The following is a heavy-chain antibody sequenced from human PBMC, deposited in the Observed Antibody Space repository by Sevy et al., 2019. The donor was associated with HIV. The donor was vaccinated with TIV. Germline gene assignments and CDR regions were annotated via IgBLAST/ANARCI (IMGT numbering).Heavy chain of an antibody. J-gene: IGHJ6*02. CDR2: ISHDGSNK. D-gene: IGHD2-8*01. V-gene: IGHV3-30-3*01. CDR1: GFTFSSYG. Sequence: GGSLRLSCAASGFTFSSYGIHWVRQAPGKGLEWVAVISHDGSNKHYADSVKGRFTISRDSPKNTLYLQMNSLRDEDTAIYYCARGRKTTEEWLEELDYYYGLDVWGQGTTVTVSS. CDR3: ARGRKTTEEWLEELDYYYGLDV.